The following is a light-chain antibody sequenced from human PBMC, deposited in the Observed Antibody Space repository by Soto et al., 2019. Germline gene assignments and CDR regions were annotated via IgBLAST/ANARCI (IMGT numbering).Light chain of an antibody. CDR3: SSYTNINTRACV. Sequence: QSALTQPASVSGSPGQSITISCTGTSGDIGSYNRVSWYQQHPGKAPKLIIYEVTGRPSGVSNRFSGSKSGNTASLTISGLQAGDEAEYYCSSYTNINTRACVFGTGTKVTV. J-gene: IGLJ1*01. CDR1: SGDIGSYNR. CDR2: EVT. V-gene: IGLV2-14*01.